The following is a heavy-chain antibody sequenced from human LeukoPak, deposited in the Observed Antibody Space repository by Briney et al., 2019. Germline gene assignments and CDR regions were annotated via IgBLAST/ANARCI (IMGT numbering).Heavy chain of an antibody. J-gene: IGHJ4*02. CDR3: ARGRWEVPSDY. V-gene: IGHV1-69*13. CDR2: IIPIFGTA. CDR1: GGTFSSYD. D-gene: IGHD1-26*01. Sequence: ASVKVSCKASGGTFSSYDITWVRQAPGQGLEWMGGIIPIFGTANYAQKFQGRVTITADESTSTAYMELSSLRSEDTAVYYCARGRWEVPSDYWGQGTLVAVSS.